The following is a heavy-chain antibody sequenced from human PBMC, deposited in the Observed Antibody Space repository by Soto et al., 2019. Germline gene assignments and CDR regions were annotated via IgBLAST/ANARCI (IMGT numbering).Heavy chain of an antibody. V-gene: IGHV1-18*01. D-gene: IGHD1-1*01. CDR1: GYDFTTYG. CDR2: ISAHNGHT. J-gene: IGHJ4*02. Sequence: QVHLVQSGAEVKKSGASVKVSCKGSGYDFTTYGITWVRQAPGQGLEWMAWISAHNGHTDYAQKLQGRVTVTRDTSTSTAYMELRSLRSDDTAVYYCARGRYGDYWGQGALVTVSS. CDR3: ARGRYGDY.